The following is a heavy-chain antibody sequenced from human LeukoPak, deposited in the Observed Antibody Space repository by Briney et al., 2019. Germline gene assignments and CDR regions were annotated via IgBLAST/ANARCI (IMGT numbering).Heavy chain of an antibody. V-gene: IGHV3-9*01. Sequence: GGSLRLSCAASGFTFDDYAMHWVRQAPGKGLEWVSGISWNSGSIGYADSVKGRFTISRDNAKNSLYLQMNSLRAEDTALYYCAKDHTYYYGSGSVDYWGQGTLVTVSS. CDR1: GFTFDDYA. CDR3: AKDHTYYYGSGSVDY. D-gene: IGHD3-10*01. J-gene: IGHJ4*02. CDR2: ISWNSGSI.